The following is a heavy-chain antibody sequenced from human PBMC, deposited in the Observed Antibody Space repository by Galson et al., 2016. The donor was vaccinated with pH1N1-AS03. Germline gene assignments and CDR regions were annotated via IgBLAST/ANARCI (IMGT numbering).Heavy chain of an antibody. D-gene: IGHD1-14*01. CDR3: ARHIGTWSVFFYYGIDV. CDR1: GFSLNTGGMC. V-gene: IGHV2-70*20. Sequence: PALVKPTQTLTLTCTFSGFSLNTGGMCVSWVRQPPGKALEWLGLIDWDDGQYYNSSLETRLTIPKDTAKNQVVLTMTNMDPVDTATYYCARHIGTWSVFFYYGIDVWGQGTTVTVSS. J-gene: IGHJ6*02. CDR2: IDWDDGQ.